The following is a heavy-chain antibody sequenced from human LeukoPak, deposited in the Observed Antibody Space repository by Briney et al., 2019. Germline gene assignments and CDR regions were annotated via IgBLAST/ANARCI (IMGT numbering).Heavy chain of an antibody. CDR2: NYYSGST. CDR1: GRPLSTYY. J-gene: IGHJ3*02. V-gene: IGHV4-59*01. Sequence: SETLSLTCTVSGRPLSTYYWTWLRQPPGKGLEWIGYNYYSGSTNYNPSLKSRVTISVDTSKNQFSLKLSSVTAADTAVYYCARVWGVTDFYDSRGAFDIWGQGTMVTVSS. CDR3: ARVWGVTDFYDSRGAFDI. D-gene: IGHD3-22*01.